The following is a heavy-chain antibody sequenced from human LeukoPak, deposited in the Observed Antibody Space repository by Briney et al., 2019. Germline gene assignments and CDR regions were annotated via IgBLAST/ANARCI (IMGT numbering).Heavy chain of an antibody. J-gene: IGHJ4*02. V-gene: IGHV3-7*01. D-gene: IGHD1-26*01. CDR2: IKQDGSTK. CDR1: GFTFSNSW. CDR3: TRDTDGSLDY. Sequence: GGSLRLSCAASGFTFSNSWMAWVRQAPGKGLEWVANIKQDGSTKHYADSLKGRFTISRDNPKNSLYLQMNNLRADDTAVYYCTRDTDGSLDYWGQGILVTVAS.